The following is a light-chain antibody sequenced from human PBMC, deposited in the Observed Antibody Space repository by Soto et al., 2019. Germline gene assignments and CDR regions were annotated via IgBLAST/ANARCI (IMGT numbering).Light chain of an antibody. CDR2: AAS. Sequence: EIVMTQSPGTLSVSLGERVTLSRRASQSVSRNLAWYQQRPGQVPRLLFYAASTRATDVPGTFSGSGSGTEFPLTISSLQSEDFAVYYCQQFETWPFTFGQGTKLEIK. CDR1: QSVSRN. V-gene: IGKV3-15*01. CDR3: QQFETWPFT. J-gene: IGKJ2*01.